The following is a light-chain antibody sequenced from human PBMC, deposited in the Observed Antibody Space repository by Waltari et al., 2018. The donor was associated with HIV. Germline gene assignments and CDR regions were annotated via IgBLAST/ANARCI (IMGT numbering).Light chain of an antibody. CDR1: NLEDKY. CDR3: QTWDSNIL. J-gene: IGLJ2*01. V-gene: IGLV3-1*01. Sequence: YVLTQPPSVSVSPGQTASLTCAGHNLEDKYARWYRQSPGPSPVPVLYQAHHRPPGIPERFSGSNSGNTATLTISGTQAMDEGDYYCQTWDSNILFGGGTKLTVL. CDR2: QAH.